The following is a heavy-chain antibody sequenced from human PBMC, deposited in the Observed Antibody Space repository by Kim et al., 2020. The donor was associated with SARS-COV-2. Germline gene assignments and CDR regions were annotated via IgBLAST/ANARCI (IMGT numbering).Heavy chain of an antibody. J-gene: IGHJ5*02. CDR2: ISGSGGST. CDR3: AKDLIGFGELASVFGLTEYPEYNWFDP. V-gene: IGHV3-23*01. D-gene: IGHD3-10*01. Sequence: GGSLRLSCAASGFTFSSYAMSWVRQAPGKGLEWVSAISGSGGSTYYADSVKGRFTISRDNSKNTLYLQMNSLRAEDTAVYYCAKDLIGFGELASVFGLTEYPEYNWFDPWGQGTLVTVSS. CDR1: GFTFSSYA.